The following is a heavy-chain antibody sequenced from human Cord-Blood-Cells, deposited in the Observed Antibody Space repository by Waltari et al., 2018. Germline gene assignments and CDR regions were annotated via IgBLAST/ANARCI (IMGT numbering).Heavy chain of an antibody. V-gene: IGHV1-18*01. D-gene: IGHD3-3*01. CDR1: GYTFTSYG. CDR2: ISAYNGNT. J-gene: IGHJ4*02. Sequence: QVQLVQSGAEVKKPGASVKVSCKASGYTFTSYGISWVRQAPGQGLEWMGWISAYNGNTNYAQKLQGRGTMTTDTSTSTAYMELRSLRSDDTAVYYCARDSVGDFWSGYYNRWGDYWGQGTLVTVSS. CDR3: ARDSVGDFWSGYYNRWGDY.